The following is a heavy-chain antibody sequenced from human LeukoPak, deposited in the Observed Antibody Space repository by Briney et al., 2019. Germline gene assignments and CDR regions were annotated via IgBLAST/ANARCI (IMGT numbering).Heavy chain of an antibody. J-gene: IGHJ4*02. Sequence: PGGSLRLSCAVSGFTSSSYGMHWVRQAPGKGLEWVAVIWYDGSNKYYADSVKGRFTISRDNSKNTLYLQMNSLRAEDTAVYYCARFDYGGNLGFDYWGQGTLVTVSS. CDR1: GFTSSSYG. D-gene: IGHD4-23*01. CDR3: ARFDYGGNLGFDY. V-gene: IGHV3-33*01. CDR2: IWYDGSNK.